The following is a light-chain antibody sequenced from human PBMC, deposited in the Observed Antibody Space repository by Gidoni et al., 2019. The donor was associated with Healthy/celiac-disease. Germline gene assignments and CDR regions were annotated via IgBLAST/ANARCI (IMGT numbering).Light chain of an antibody. CDR1: QSLSSSY. CDR3: QQYCSSLWT. V-gene: IGKV3-20*01. Sequence: EIVLTQSPGTLSLSPGERATISCRASQSLSSSYLAWYQQKPAQAPRLLIYGASSRATGIPDRFSGSGSGTDFTLTISRLEPEDVAVYYCQQYCSSLWTFGQGTKVEIK. CDR2: GAS. J-gene: IGKJ1*01.